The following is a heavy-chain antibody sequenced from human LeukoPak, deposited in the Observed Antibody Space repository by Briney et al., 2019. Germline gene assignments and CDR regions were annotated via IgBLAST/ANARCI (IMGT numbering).Heavy chain of an antibody. J-gene: IGHJ4*02. V-gene: IGHV3-7*01. D-gene: IGHD4-17*01. CDR3: ARESRSVTSEVDFDY. CDR2: IQQDGSQK. Sequence: GGSLRLSCAASGFTFSSYEMSWVRQAPGKGLEWVATIQQDGSQKYYVDSVKGRFTISRDNAKNSLYLQMNSLRAEDTAVYYCARESRSVTSEVDFDYWGQGTLVTVSS. CDR1: GFTFSSYE.